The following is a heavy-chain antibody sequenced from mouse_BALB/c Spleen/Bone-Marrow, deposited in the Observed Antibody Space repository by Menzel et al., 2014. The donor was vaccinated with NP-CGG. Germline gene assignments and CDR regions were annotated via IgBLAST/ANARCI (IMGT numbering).Heavy chain of an antibody. J-gene: IGHJ3*01. V-gene: IGHV14-3*02. D-gene: IGHD1-1*01. CDR1: GFNIKDTY. CDR2: IDPANGNT. CDR3: ASYYYGSSLFAY. Sequence: EVMLVGSGAELVKPGASVKLSCTASGFNIKDTYMHWVKQRPEQGLEWIGRIDPANGNTKYDPKFQGKATITADTSSNTAYLQLSSLTSEDTAVYYCASYYYGSSLFAYWGQGTLVTVSA.